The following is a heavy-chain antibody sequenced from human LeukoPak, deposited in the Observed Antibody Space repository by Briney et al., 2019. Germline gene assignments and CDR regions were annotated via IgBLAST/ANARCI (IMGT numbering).Heavy chain of an antibody. V-gene: IGHV3-23*01. J-gene: IGHJ2*01. CDR2: ISGSGGST. Sequence: GGSLRLSCAASGFTFSIYAMSWVRQAPGKGLEWVSAISGSGGSTYYADSVKGRFTISRDNSKNSLYVHMNSLRAEDTAVYCCAKESRDCSSTSCQGYFDLWGRGTLVTVSS. D-gene: IGHD2-2*01. CDR1: GFTFSIYA. CDR3: AKESRDCSSTSCQGYFDL.